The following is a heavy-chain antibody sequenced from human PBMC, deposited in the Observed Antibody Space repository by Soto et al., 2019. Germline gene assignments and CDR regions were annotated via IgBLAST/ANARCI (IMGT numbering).Heavy chain of an antibody. Sequence: GESLKISCKGSGYSFTSYWIGWVRQMPGKGLEWMGIIYPGDSDTRYSPSFQGQVTISADKSISTAYLQWSSLKASDTAMYYCARLVGYCSGGSCYETANFDYWGQGTLVTVSS. V-gene: IGHV5-51*01. CDR2: IYPGDSDT. CDR1: GYSFTSYW. J-gene: IGHJ4*02. CDR3: ARLVGYCSGGSCYETANFDY. D-gene: IGHD2-15*01.